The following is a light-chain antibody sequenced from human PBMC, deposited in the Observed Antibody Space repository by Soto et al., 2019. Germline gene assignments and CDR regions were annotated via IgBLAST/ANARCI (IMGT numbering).Light chain of an antibody. CDR2: AAS. Sequence: DIQMTQAPSTLSGSVGDRVTITCRASQTISSWLAWYQQKPGRAPKLLIYAASSLRSGVPSRFSGSGSGTDFILTISSLQPEDFATYYCQQSYSTPRDFGQGTRLEI. CDR1: QTISSW. CDR3: QQSYSTPRD. V-gene: IGKV1-39*01. J-gene: IGKJ5*01.